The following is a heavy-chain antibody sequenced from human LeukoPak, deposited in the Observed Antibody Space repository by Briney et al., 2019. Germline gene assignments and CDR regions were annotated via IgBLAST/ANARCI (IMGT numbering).Heavy chain of an antibody. Sequence: SVKVSCKASGGTFSSYAISWVRQAPGQGLEWMGGIIPIFGAANYAQKFQGRVTITADESTSTAYMELSSLRSEDTAVYYCARDCGGDCFYAFDYWGQGTLVTVSS. CDR1: GGTFSSYA. J-gene: IGHJ4*02. D-gene: IGHD2-21*02. CDR2: IIPIFGAA. V-gene: IGHV1-69*13. CDR3: ARDCGGDCFYAFDY.